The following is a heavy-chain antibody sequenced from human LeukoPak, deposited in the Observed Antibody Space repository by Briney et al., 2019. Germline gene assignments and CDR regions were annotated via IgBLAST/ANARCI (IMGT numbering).Heavy chain of an antibody. V-gene: IGHV3-30*02. D-gene: IGHD6-13*01. J-gene: IGHJ6*03. CDR3: ARGRFSSWPARYYYYMDV. Sequence: GGSLRLSCVASGFTFSSRDWMTWVRQAPGKGLEWVAFIRYDGSNKYYADSVKGRFTISRDNSKNSLYLQINSLRAEDTAVYYCARGRFSSWPARYYYYMDVWGKGTMVTVSS. CDR1: GFTFSSRDW. CDR2: IRYDGSNK.